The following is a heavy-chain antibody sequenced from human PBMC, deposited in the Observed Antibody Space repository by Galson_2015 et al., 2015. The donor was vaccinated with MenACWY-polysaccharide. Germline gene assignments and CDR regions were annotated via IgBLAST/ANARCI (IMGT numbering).Heavy chain of an antibody. D-gene: IGHD6-19*01. V-gene: IGHV3-23*01. CDR3: AISRGFISGWKYFDY. Sequence: SLRLSCATSGFTFSSNAMSWVRQAPGKGLEWVSAISGTGDSIRYADSVKGRFTISRDASKNTLYLQMSSLRAEDTALYYCAISRGFISGWKYFDYWGQGTLVTVSA. CDR2: ISGTGDSI. CDR1: GFTFSSNA. J-gene: IGHJ4*02.